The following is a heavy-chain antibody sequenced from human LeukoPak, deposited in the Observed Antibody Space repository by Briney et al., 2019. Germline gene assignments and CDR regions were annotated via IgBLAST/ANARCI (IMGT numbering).Heavy chain of an antibody. J-gene: IGHJ4*02. CDR2: IYSGGST. CDR3: ASYYYDSSGYLLFDY. Sequence: GGSLRLSCAASGFTVSSNYMSWVRQAPGKGLDWVSVIYSGGSTYYADSVKSRFTIYRDNTKKTLYIQMKSLRAEDTDVYYCASYYYDSSGYLLFDYWGQGALVTVSS. D-gene: IGHD3-22*01. CDR1: GFTVSSNY. V-gene: IGHV3-53*01.